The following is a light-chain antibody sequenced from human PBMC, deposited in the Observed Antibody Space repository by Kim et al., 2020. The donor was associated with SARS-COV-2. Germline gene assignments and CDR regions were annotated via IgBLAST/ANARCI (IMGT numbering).Light chain of an antibody. J-gene: IGLJ3*02. CDR3: GTWDSSLSVWL. Sequence: GQKVTISCSGSSSNIGTNYVSWYQQLPGTVPKVLIYDNNKRPSGIPDRFSGSKFGTSGTLDITGLQTGDEADYYCGTWDSSLSVWLFGGGTKVTVL. V-gene: IGLV1-51*01. CDR1: SSNIGTNY. CDR2: DNN.